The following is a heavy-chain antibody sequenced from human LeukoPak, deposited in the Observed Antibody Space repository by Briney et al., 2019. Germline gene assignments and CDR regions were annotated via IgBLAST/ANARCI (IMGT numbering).Heavy chain of an antibody. V-gene: IGHV3-30*03. J-gene: IGHJ4*02. Sequence: PGGSLRLSCAASGFTFSSYGMHWVRQAPGKGLEWVAVISYDGSNKYYADSVKGRFTISRDNAKNTLYLQMNTLRAEDTAVYYCARGGAAAGFDYWGQGTLVTVSS. CDR2: ISYDGSNK. D-gene: IGHD6-13*01. CDR1: GFTFSSYG. CDR3: ARGGAAAGFDY.